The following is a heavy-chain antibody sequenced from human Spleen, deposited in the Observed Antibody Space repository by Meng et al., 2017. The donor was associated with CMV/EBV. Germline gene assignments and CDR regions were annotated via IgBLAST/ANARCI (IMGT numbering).Heavy chain of an antibody. CDR2: ISTTSSHI. J-gene: IGHJ6*02. D-gene: IGHD1-26*01. CDR1: GFTFSDHN. Sequence: EGSLRLSCVGSGFTFSDHNMNWVRQAPGKGLEWVSSISTTSSHIFFADSVKGRFTISRDNAKNSLYLQMNSLRAEDTAVYYCARDLGGNYGMDVWGQGTTVTVSS. CDR3: ARDLGGNYGMDV. V-gene: IGHV3-21*01.